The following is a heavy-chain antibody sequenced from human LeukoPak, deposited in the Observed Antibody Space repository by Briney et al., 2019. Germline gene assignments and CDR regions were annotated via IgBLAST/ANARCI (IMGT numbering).Heavy chain of an antibody. CDR1: GFTFSSYS. D-gene: IGHD3-22*01. V-gene: IGHV3-21*01. Sequence: GGPLRLSCAASGFTFSSYSMNWVRQAPGKGLEWVSSISSSSSYIYYADSVRGRFTISRDNAKNSLYLQMNSLRAEDTAVYYCARDGITMIVPRAFDIWGQGTMVTVSS. CDR3: ARDGITMIVPRAFDI. J-gene: IGHJ3*02. CDR2: ISSSSSYI.